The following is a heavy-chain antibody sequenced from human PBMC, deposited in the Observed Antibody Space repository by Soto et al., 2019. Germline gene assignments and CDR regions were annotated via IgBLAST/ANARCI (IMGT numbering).Heavy chain of an antibody. CDR1: GGTFSSYA. D-gene: IGHD3-3*01. V-gene: IGHV1-69*13. CDR3: ASRELDWLPNQPYYYYYGMDV. Sequence: SVKVSCKASGGTFSSYAISWVRQAPGQGLEWMGGIIPIFGTANYAQKFQGRVTITADESTSTAYMELSSLRSEDTVVYYCASRELDWLPNQPYYYYYGMDVWGQGTTVTVSS. J-gene: IGHJ6*02. CDR2: IIPIFGTA.